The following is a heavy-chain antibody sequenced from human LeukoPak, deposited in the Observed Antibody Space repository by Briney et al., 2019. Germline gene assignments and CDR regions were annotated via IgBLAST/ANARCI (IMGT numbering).Heavy chain of an antibody. Sequence: GGSLRLSCAASGFTFSSYGMHWVRQAPGKGLEWVAVIWYDGSNKNYADSVKGRFTISRDNSKNTLYLQMNSLRAEDTAVYYCARGGRTTWHGMDVWGQGTTVTVSS. D-gene: IGHD4-17*01. CDR3: ARGGRTTWHGMDV. CDR2: IWYDGSNK. J-gene: IGHJ6*02. V-gene: IGHV3-33*08. CDR1: GFTFSSYG.